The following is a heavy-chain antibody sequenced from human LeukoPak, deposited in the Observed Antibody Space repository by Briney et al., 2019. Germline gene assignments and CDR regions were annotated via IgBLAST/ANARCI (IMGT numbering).Heavy chain of an antibody. Sequence: RRSLRLSRAASGFTFSSSAMRWVRQAPGKGLEWVAVISYDGSNKYYADSVKGRFTISRDNSKNTLYLQMNSLRAEDTAVYYCAREGYDFWSKYFDYWGQGTLVTVSS. D-gene: IGHD3-3*01. CDR3: AREGYDFWSKYFDY. J-gene: IGHJ4*02. V-gene: IGHV3-30-3*01. CDR2: ISYDGSNK. CDR1: GFTFSSSA.